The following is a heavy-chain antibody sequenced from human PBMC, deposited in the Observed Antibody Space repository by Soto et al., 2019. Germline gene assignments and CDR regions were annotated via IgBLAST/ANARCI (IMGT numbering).Heavy chain of an antibody. V-gene: IGHV4-31*03. CDR3: ARDLWFGESNYGMDV. CDR1: GGSISSGGYY. CDR2: IYYTGST. D-gene: IGHD3-10*01. J-gene: IGHJ6*02. Sequence: QVHLQESGPGLVKPSETLSLTCSVSGGSISSGGYYWSWIRQHPGKGLEWIGNIYYTGSTDYNSSLKSRVPLSVDTSKNQFSLKLNSVTAADTAVYYCARDLWFGESNYGMDVWGQGTTVTVSS.